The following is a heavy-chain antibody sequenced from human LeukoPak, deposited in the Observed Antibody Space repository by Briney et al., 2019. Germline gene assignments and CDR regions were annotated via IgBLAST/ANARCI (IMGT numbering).Heavy chain of an antibody. CDR1: GGSFSGHY. Sequence: SETLSLTCAVYGGSFSGHYWTWIRQTPGKGLEWIGEIDHSGITAYNPSLESRVTISIDTSKNQFSLRLYSVTAADTAVYYCARESRTVQMATSMHGHWFDPWGQGTLVTVSS. CDR2: IDHSGIT. J-gene: IGHJ5*02. D-gene: IGHD5-24*01. V-gene: IGHV4-34*01. CDR3: ARESRTVQMATSMHGHWFDP.